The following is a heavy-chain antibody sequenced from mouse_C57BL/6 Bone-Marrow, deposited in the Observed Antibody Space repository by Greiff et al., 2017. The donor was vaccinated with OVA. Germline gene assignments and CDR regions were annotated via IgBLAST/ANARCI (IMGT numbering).Heavy chain of an antibody. V-gene: IGHV1-82*01. D-gene: IGHD1-1*01. CDR3: ARSIYYYGSSYDFDY. Sequence: QVQLQQPGAELVKPGASVKISCKASGYAFSSSWMNWVKQRPGKGLEWIGRIYPGDGDTNYNGKFKGKATLTADKSSSTAYMQLSSLTSEDSAVYFCARSIYYYGSSYDFDYWGQGTTLTVSS. CDR2: IYPGDGDT. CDR1: GYAFSSSW. J-gene: IGHJ2*01.